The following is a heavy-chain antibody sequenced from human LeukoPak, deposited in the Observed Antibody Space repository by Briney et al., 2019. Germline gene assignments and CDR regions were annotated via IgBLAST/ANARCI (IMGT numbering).Heavy chain of an antibody. V-gene: IGHV4-59*12. D-gene: IGHD3-10*01. J-gene: IGHJ3*02. Sequence: SETLSLTCNVSGGSISGYHWSWIRQPPGKGLEWLGYIYYSGSSNYNPSLKSRVTMSADTSKNQFSLKLSSVTAADTAVYYCARYFGRGAFDIWGQGTMVTVSS. CDR1: GGSISGYH. CDR3: ARYFGRGAFDI. CDR2: IYYSGSS.